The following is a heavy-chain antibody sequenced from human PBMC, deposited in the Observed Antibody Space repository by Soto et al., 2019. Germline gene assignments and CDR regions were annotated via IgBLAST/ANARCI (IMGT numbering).Heavy chain of an antibody. J-gene: IGHJ5*02. Sequence: GGSLRLSCAASGFTFSSYAMSWVRQAPGKGPEWVSAISGSGGSTYYADSVKGRFTISRDNSKNTLYLQMNSLRAEDTAVYYCAKLTTYYDFWSGYSNWFDPWGQGTLVTVSS. CDR3: AKLTTYYDFWSGYSNWFDP. CDR1: GFTFSSYA. D-gene: IGHD3-3*01. CDR2: ISGSGGST. V-gene: IGHV3-23*01.